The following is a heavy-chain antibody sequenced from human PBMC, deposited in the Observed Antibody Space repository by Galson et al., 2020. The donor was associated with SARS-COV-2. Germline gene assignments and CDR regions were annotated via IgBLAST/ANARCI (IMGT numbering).Heavy chain of an antibody. CDR2: ISGGGDNT. Sequence: GGSLRLSCAASGFTFTIYGMNWVRQAPGKGLEWVPGISGGGDNTYYADSVKGRFTISRDNSKKTLWLQINNLSAEDTAVYYCAGLGANIYWGQGTVVAVSA. CDR1: GFTFTIYG. D-gene: IGHD1-26*01. J-gene: IGHJ4*02. V-gene: IGHV3-23*01. CDR3: AGLGANIY.